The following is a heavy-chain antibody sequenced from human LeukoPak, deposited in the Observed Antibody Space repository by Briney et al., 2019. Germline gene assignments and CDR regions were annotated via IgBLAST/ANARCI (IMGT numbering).Heavy chain of an antibody. CDR2: IYHSANT. Sequence: PSETLSLTCTVSVASISSSSYYWGWIRQPPGKGLEWIGSIYHSANTYYNPSLKSRVTISVDTSKNQFSLRLGSVTAADTAVYYCARLGSGYYTKYMDVWGKGTTITVSS. CDR3: ARLGSGYYTKYMDV. J-gene: IGHJ6*04. V-gene: IGHV4-39*01. CDR1: VASISSSSYY. D-gene: IGHD3-3*01.